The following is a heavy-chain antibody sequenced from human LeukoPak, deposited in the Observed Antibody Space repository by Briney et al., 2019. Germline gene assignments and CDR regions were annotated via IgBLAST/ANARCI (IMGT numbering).Heavy chain of an antibody. V-gene: IGHV4-34*01. CDR2: INHSGST. D-gene: IGHD3-3*01. J-gene: IGHJ3*01. CDR3: AKYYDFWSGYYDV. CDR1: GGSFSGYY. Sequence: SETLSLTCAVYGGSFSGYYWSWIRQPPGKGLEGIGEINHSGSTNYNPSLKSRVTISVDTSKNQFFLKLSSVTAADTAVYYCAKYYDFWSGYYDVWGQGTMVTVSS.